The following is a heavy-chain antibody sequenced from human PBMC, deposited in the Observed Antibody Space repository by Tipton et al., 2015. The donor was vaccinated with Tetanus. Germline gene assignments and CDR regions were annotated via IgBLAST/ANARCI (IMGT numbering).Heavy chain of an antibody. V-gene: IGHV3-23*03. J-gene: IGHJ4*02. CDR3: VKGSQWLGIH. D-gene: IGHD6-19*01. Sequence: SLRLSCADSGFTFSSYSLSWVRQAPGKGLEWVSVIYRGGSTTYYTDSVKGRFTISRDDSKNTLYLQMSSLRVEDTAVYFCVKGSQWLGIHWGQGTLVTVSS. CDR2: IYRGGSTT. CDR1: GFTFSSYS.